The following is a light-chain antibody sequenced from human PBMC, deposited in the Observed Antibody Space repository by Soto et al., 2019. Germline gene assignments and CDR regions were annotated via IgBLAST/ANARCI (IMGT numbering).Light chain of an antibody. V-gene: IGLV2-14*03. CDR3: SSYTSSSTL. Sequence: QSALTQAASVSGSPGQSITISCTGTSSDVGAYSYVSWYQQHPGKAPKLIIYDVTYRPAGVSNRFSGSKSGNTASLTISGLQAEDEADYYCSSYTSSSTLFGGGTKLTVL. J-gene: IGLJ2*01. CDR2: DVT. CDR1: SSDVGAYSY.